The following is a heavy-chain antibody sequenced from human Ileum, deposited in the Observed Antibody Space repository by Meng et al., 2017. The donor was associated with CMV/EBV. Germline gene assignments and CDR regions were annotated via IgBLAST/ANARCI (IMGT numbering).Heavy chain of an antibody. CDR3: ARRERISSGLEY. Sequence: QVQLVQSGAEVKKPGTSVKVSCKASGYTFTGNYIDWVRQAPGQGLEWMGWIDPNTGGTKYIQKFQGRVTMTGDTSISTAYMELSGLRFDDTAVYYCARRERISSGLEYWGQGTPVTVSS. CDR2: IDPNTGGT. D-gene: IGHD6-6*01. CDR1: GYTFTGNY. V-gene: IGHV1-2*02. J-gene: IGHJ4*02.